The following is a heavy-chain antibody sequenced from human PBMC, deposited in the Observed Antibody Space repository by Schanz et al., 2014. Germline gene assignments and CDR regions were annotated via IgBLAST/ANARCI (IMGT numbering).Heavy chain of an antibody. J-gene: IGHJ4*02. Sequence: QVQLVQSGAEVKKPGSSVKVSCKASGGTFSSYTINWVRQAPGQGLEWMGRIIPILGIANYAQKFQGRVTITADTSATTAYMELSSLTSEDTAVYYCAKVAEEGPHINNWGGDYFDFWGQGTLVTVSS. CDR2: IIPILGIA. CDR3: AKVAEEGPHINNWGGDYFDF. V-gene: IGHV1-69*02. CDR1: GGTFSSYT. D-gene: IGHD3-16*01.